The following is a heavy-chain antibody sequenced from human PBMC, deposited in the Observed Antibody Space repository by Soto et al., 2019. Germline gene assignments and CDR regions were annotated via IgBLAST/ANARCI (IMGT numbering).Heavy chain of an antibody. CDR2: ISSSSSYI. Sequence: EVQLVESGGGLVKPGGSLRLSCAASGFTFSSYSMNWVRQAPGKGLEWVSSISSSSSYIYYADSVKGRFTISRDNAKNTPYQQMNSLRAEDTAVYYCAGPGHYYYYYMDVWGKGTTVTVSS. CDR3: AGPGHYYYYYMDV. CDR1: GFTFSSYS. J-gene: IGHJ6*03. V-gene: IGHV3-21*01.